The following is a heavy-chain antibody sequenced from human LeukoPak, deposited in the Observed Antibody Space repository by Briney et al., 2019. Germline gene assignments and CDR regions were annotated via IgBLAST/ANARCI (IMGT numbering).Heavy chain of an antibody. V-gene: IGHV1-2*02. CDR2: INPNSGGT. Sequence: QGXEXXGWINPNSGGTNYAQKCQGRVTITRDTSISTAYMELSRLRSDDTAVYYCARDMEATVTSDFDYWGQGTLVTVSS. CDR3: ARDMEATVTSDFDY. D-gene: IGHD4-17*01. J-gene: IGHJ4*02.